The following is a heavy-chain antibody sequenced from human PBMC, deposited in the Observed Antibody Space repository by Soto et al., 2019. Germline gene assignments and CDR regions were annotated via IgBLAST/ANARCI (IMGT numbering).Heavy chain of an antibody. CDR3: ARASGNSGYDYYMDV. CDR1: GFTVSSNY. Sequence: GGSLRLSCAASGFTVSSNYMSWVRQAPGKGLEWVSVIYSGGSTYYADSVKGRFTISRDNSKNTLYLQMNSLRAEDTAVYYCARASGNSGYDYYMDVWGKGTTVTVSS. CDR2: IYSGGST. D-gene: IGHD1-26*01. V-gene: IGHV3-66*01. J-gene: IGHJ6*03.